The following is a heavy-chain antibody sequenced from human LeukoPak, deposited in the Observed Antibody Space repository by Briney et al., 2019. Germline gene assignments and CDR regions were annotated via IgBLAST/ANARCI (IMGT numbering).Heavy chain of an antibody. Sequence: GGSLRLSCAASGFTFSSYAMHWVRQAPGKGLEYVSAISSNGGSTYYANSVKGRFTISRDNSKNTLYLQMGSLRAEDMAVHYCARDHYDSSGYYNWFDPWGQGTLVTVSS. V-gene: IGHV3-64*01. CDR2: ISSNGGST. J-gene: IGHJ5*02. D-gene: IGHD3-22*01. CDR1: GFTFSSYA. CDR3: ARDHYDSSGYYNWFDP.